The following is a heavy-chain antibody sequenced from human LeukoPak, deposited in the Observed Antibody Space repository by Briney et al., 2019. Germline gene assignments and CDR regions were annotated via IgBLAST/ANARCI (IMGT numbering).Heavy chain of an antibody. CDR1: GGSFSGYY. Sequence: SETLSLTCAVYGGSFSGYYWSWIRQPPGKGLEWIGEINHSGSTNYNPSLKGRVTISVDTSKNQFSLKLSSVTAADTAVYYCARGQHWSYGSGSYYFDYWGQGTLVTVYS. V-gene: IGHV4-34*01. CDR3: ARGQHWSYGSGSYYFDY. J-gene: IGHJ4*02. CDR2: INHSGST. D-gene: IGHD3-10*01.